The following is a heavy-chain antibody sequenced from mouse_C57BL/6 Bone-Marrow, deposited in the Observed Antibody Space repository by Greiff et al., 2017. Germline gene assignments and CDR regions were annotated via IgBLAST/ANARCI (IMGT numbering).Heavy chain of an antibody. CDR2: INPGSGGT. V-gene: IGHV1-54*01. Sequence: VQGVESGAELVRPGTSVKVSCKASGYAFTNYLIEWVKQRPGQGLEWIGVINPGSGGTNYNEKFKGKATLTADKSSSTAYMQLSSLTSEDSAVYFCARYDYVHFDVWGTGTTVTVSS. D-gene: IGHD2-4*01. J-gene: IGHJ1*03. CDR1: GYAFTNYL. CDR3: ARYDYVHFDV.